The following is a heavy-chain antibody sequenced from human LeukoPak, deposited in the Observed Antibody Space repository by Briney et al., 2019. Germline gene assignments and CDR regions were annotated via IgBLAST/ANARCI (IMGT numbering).Heavy chain of an antibody. J-gene: IGHJ4*02. CDR1: GGSFSGYY. Sequence: SETLSLTCAVYGGSFSGYYWSRIRQPPGKGLEWIGEINHSGSTNYNPSLKSRVTISVDTSKNQFSLKLSSVTAADTAVYYCARARIRRSGGSCFDYWGQGTLVTVSS. CDR2: INHSGST. D-gene: IGHD2-15*01. V-gene: IGHV4-34*01. CDR3: ARARIRRSGGSCFDY.